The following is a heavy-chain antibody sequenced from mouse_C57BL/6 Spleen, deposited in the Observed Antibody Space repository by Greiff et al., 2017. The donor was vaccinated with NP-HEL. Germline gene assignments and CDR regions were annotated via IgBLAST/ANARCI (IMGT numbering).Heavy chain of an antibody. CDR3: ARYYYSNYNAMDY. J-gene: IGHJ4*01. Sequence: EVQLQQSGPELVKPGASVKISCKASGYTFTDYYMNWVKQSHGKSLEWIGDINPNNGGTSYNQKFKGKATLTVDKSSSTAYMELRSLTSEDSAVYYCARYYYSNYNAMDYWGQGTSVTVSS. CDR2: INPNNGGT. V-gene: IGHV1-26*01. D-gene: IGHD2-5*01. CDR1: GYTFTDYY.